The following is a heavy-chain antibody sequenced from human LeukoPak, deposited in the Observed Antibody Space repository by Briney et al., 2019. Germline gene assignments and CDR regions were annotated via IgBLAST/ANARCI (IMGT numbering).Heavy chain of an antibody. CDR3: ARVKYVGTYYFDY. CDR2: IIPIFGTA. V-gene: IGHV1-69*05. J-gene: IGHJ4*02. CDR1: GYTFTSYY. D-gene: IGHD1-26*01. Sequence: ASVKVSCKASGYTFTSYYMHWVRQAPGQGLEWMGGIIPIFGTANYAQKFQGRVTITTDESTSTAYMELSSLRAEDTAVYYCARVKYVGTYYFDYWGQGTLVTVSS.